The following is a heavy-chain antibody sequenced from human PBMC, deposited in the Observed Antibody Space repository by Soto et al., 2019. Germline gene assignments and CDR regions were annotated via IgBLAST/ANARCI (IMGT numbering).Heavy chain of an antibody. J-gene: IGHJ6*02. CDR2: IYHSGRT. CDR1: GGVITSGGYS. Sequence: SETLSLTCAVSGGVITSGGYSWSWIRQPPGKGLEYIGYIYHSGRTDYNPSLKSRVTISIDRLNNQFSLSLTPMTAADTAIYYCARLYCTSTTCYKGVDVWGQGTTVTVSS. CDR3: ARLYCTSTTCYKGVDV. D-gene: IGHD2-2*02. V-gene: IGHV4-30-2*01.